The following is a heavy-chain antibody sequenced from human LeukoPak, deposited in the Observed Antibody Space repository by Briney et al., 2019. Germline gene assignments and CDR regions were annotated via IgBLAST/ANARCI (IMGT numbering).Heavy chain of an antibody. CDR3: ARRGCTKGVCYEYYFDY. J-gene: IGHJ4*02. CDR1: GYSFTSYW. V-gene: IGHV5-51*01. CDR2: IYPGDSDT. Sequence: GASLQISCKGSGYSFTSYWIGWVRQLPGKGLEWMGIIYPGDSDTRYSPSFQGQVTISADKSISTAYLQWSSLKASDTAMYYCARRGCTKGVCYEYYFDYWGQGTLVTVSS. D-gene: IGHD2-8*01.